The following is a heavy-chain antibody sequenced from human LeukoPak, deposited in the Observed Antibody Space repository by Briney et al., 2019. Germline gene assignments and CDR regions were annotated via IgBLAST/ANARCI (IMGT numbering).Heavy chain of an antibody. Sequence: PGGSLRLSCAASGFTFSSYGMHWVRQAPGKGLEWVAAISYDGSNKYYADSVKGRFTISRDNSKNTLYLQMSSLRAEDTAVYYGAKDSGGDDSSGYYYSAMDLQHWGEGTLVSVSS. CDR2: ISYDGSNK. J-gene: IGHJ1*01. CDR3: AKDSGGDDSSGYYYSAMDLQH. D-gene: IGHD3-22*01. V-gene: IGHV3-30*18. CDR1: GFTFSSYG.